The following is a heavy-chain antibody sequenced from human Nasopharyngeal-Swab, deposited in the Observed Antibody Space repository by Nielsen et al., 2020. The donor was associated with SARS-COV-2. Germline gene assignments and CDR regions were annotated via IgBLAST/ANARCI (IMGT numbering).Heavy chain of an antibody. CDR1: GYTFTNYG. D-gene: IGHD3-9*01. Sequence: ASVKVSCKASGYTFTNYGISWVRQAPGQGLEWMGWISAYNGNTNYAQKLQGRVTITRDTSASTAYMELSSLRSEDTAVYYCARYVDYDILTGYYYYGMDVWGQGTTVTVSS. J-gene: IGHJ6*02. V-gene: IGHV1-18*01. CDR2: ISAYNGNT. CDR3: ARYVDYDILTGYYYYGMDV.